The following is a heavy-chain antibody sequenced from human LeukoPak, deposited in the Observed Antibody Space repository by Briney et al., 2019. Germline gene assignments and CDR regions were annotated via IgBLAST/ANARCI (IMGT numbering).Heavy chain of an antibody. D-gene: IGHD2-2*01. J-gene: IGHJ4*02. Sequence: SETLSLTCSVSGGSISSDAYCWSWIRQHPGKGLEWIGYISYSGSTYQNPSLKSRVTISVDTSENQFSLKLRSVAAADTAVYYCAAIVLVTAAIGYWGQGTLVTVSS. CDR3: AAIVLVTAAIGY. CDR2: ISYSGST. CDR1: GGSISSDAYC. V-gene: IGHV4-31*03.